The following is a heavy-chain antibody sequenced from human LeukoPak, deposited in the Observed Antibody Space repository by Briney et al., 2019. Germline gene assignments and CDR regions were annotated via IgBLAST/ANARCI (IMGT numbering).Heavy chain of an antibody. J-gene: IGHJ4*02. CDR3: ARGKSYGSGNYYPTNYFDY. CDR2: ISNSGSII. D-gene: IGHD3-10*01. V-gene: IGHV3-48*03. Sequence: PGGSLRLSCAASGFTFSSYEMNWVRQAPGKGLEWASYISNSGSIIYYTDSVKGRFTISRDDAKNSLCLQMNSLRPEDTAIYYCARGKSYGSGNYYPTNYFDYWGQGTLVTVSS. CDR1: GFTFSSYE.